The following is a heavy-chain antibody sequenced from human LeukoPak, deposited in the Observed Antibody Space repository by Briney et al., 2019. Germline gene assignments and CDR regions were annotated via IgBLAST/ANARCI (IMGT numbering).Heavy chain of an antibody. J-gene: IGHJ5*02. CDR3: ARSIAAKTNRFDP. CDR1: GFTFDDYG. CDR2: INWNGGRT. V-gene: IGHV3-20*04. D-gene: IGHD2-15*01. Sequence: GGSLGLSCAASGFTFDDYGMSWVRQAPGKGLEWVSGINWNGGRTGYVDSVKGRFTISRDNAENSLYLQMNSLRVEDTAVYYCARSIAAKTNRFDPWGQGTLVTVSS.